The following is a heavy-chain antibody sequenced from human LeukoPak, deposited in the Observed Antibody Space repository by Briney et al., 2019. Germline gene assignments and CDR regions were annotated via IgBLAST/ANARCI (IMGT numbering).Heavy chain of an antibody. CDR1: VGSISSYY. CDR2: IYYSGST. V-gene: IGHV4-59*01. J-gene: IGHJ6*02. D-gene: IGHD3-10*01. Sequence: PSETLSLTCTVSVGSISSYYWSWIRQPPGTGREWIGYIYYSGSTNYNPSLKSRVTISVDTSKNQFSLKLSSVTAADTAVYYCARGSWGFGELYYGMDVWGQGTTVTVSS. CDR3: ARGSWGFGELYYGMDV.